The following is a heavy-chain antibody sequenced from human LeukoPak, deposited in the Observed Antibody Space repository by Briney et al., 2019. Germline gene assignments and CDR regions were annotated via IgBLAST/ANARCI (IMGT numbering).Heavy chain of an antibody. Sequence: ASVKVSCKASGGTFSSYAISWVRQAPGQGLEWMGGIIPIFGTANYAQKFQGRVTITADESTSTAYMELSSLRSEDTAVYYCARGRSSWSGRYFDYWGQGTLVTVSS. CDR2: IIPIFGTA. CDR1: GGTFSSYA. D-gene: IGHD6-13*01. V-gene: IGHV1-69*13. J-gene: IGHJ4*02. CDR3: ARGRSSWSGRYFDY.